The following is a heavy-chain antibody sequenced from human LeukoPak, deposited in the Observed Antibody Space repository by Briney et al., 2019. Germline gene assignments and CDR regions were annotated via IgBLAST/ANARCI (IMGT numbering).Heavy chain of an antibody. D-gene: IGHD5-12*01. V-gene: IGHV4-34*01. CDR2: INHSGST. Sequence: SETLSLTCAVYGGSFSGYYWSWIRQPPGKGLEWIGEINHSGSTNYNPSLKSRVTISVDTSKNQFSLRLSSVTAADTAVYYCARGRARMTRAYFDYWGQGTLVTVSS. CDR1: GGSFSGYY. J-gene: IGHJ4*02. CDR3: ARGRARMTRAYFDY.